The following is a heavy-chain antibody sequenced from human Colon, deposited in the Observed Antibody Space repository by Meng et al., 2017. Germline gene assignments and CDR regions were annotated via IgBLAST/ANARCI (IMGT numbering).Heavy chain of an antibody. J-gene: IGHJ4*02. CDR3: ARDLHIAAANY. D-gene: IGHD6-13*01. V-gene: IGHV3-74*01. CDR2: IIGDGSAR. CDR1: GFTFSDFW. Sequence: VQLEESGGGLVQRWGALRLSCEASGFTFSDFWMHWVRQAPGKGLEWVSRIIGDGSARDYADSVKGRFIISRDNAKTTVYLEMNNLRAEDTAIYYCARDLHIAAANYWGQGTLVTVSS.